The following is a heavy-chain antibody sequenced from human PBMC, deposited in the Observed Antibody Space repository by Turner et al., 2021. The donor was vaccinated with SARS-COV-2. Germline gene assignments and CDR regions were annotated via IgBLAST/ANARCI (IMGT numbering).Heavy chain of an antibody. V-gene: IGHV4-4*07. CDR2: IFHGGSA. D-gene: IGHD2-21*02. CDR3: TRGNVVTGIDY. CDR1: GGYIGSFS. Sequence: QVQLQESGPGLVKPSETLSLTCTVSGGYIGSFSWSWIRQPAGQGLEWIGRIFHGGSANYKSSLTSRVTMSTDMSKNQISLKLSSVTAADTAVYYCTRGNVVTGIDYWGQGLLVTVSS. J-gene: IGHJ4*02.